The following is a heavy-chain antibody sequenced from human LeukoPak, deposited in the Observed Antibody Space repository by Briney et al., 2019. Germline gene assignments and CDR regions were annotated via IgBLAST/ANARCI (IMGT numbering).Heavy chain of an antibody. CDR3: AKDQMGLRFLEWLSPFDY. D-gene: IGHD3-3*01. Sequence: PGGSLRLSCAASGFTFRSYDMQWVRQAPGKGLEWVAFVRFDGNNNYYADSVKGRFTSSRDNSKNTLFLQMNSLRAEDTAVYYCAKDQMGLRFLEWLSPFDYWGQGTLVTVSS. CDR1: GFTFRSYD. J-gene: IGHJ4*02. CDR2: VRFDGNNN. V-gene: IGHV3-30*02.